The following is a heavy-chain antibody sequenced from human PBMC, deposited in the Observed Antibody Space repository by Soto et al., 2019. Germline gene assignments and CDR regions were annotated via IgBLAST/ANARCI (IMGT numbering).Heavy chain of an antibody. V-gene: IGHV4-39*01. D-gene: IGHD3-3*02. CDR1: GDSIISSDFY. CDR2: IFYLGSS. CDR3: ARHSLALRKNNWFDP. Sequence: PSETLSLTCTVSGDSIISSDFYFFCVRQPPGKGLELIGSIFYLGSSYYNPSLKSRVTMSVDTSKNQFSLRLRSVTAADTALYFCARHSLALRKNNWFDPWGQGIMVTVSS. J-gene: IGHJ5*02.